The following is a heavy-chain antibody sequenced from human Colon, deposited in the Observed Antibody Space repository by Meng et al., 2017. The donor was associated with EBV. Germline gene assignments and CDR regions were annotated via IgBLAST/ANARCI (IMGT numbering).Heavy chain of an antibody. J-gene: IGHJ4*02. V-gene: IGHV4-4*02. Sequence: QVQLQESGPGLVKPSGTLSLTCAASGGSLSSRNWWSWVRQPPGKGLEWIGEIYHSGSTNYNPSLKSRVTISVDTSNNQFSLKLKSVTAADTAVYYCVRYSYGFDYWGQGTLVTVSS. CDR3: VRYSYGFDY. CDR2: IYHSGST. D-gene: IGHD5-18*01. CDR1: GGSLSSRNW.